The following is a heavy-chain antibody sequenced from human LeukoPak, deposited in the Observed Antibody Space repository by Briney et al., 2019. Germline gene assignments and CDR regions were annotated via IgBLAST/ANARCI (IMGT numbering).Heavy chain of an antibody. CDR2: INHSGST. D-gene: IGHD3-3*01. J-gene: IGHJ4*02. CDR3: ARGRRNYDFWSGYYRERGLDY. Sequence: SETLSLTCAVYGGSFSGYYWSWIRQPPGKGLEWIGEINHSGSTSYNPSLKSRVTISVDTSKNQFSLKLSSVTAADTAVYYCARGRRNYDFWSGYYRERGLDYWGQGTLVTVSS. V-gene: IGHV4-34*01. CDR1: GGSFSGYY.